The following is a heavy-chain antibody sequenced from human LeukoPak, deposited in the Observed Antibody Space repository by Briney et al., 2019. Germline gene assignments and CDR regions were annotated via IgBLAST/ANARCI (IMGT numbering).Heavy chain of an antibody. Sequence: PGGSLRLSCAASGFTFSRYVMHWVRQAPGKGLEWVAVIWYDGSTKYYADSVKGRFTISRDNSKDTLYLQMNSLRVDDTAVYYCARDGGGPLWYFDQWGQGTLVTVSS. CDR1: GFTFSRYV. D-gene: IGHD3-16*01. CDR2: IWYDGSTK. CDR3: ARDGGGPLWYFDQ. J-gene: IGHJ4*02. V-gene: IGHV3-33*01.